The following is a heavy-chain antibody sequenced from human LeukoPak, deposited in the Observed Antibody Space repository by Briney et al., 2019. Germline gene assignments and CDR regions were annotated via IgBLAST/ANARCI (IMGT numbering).Heavy chain of an antibody. D-gene: IGHD3-10*01. CDR1: GLTFVHYA. V-gene: IGHV3-23*01. Sequence: GGSLRLSCAASGLTFVHYAMSWVRQAPGKGLEWVSGIGNSGSTTYYADSVKGRFTISRDNSKDTLYLRMNSLRAEDTAVYYCATYGAGTYYKKGFDYWGQGTLVTVSS. CDR3: ATYGAGTYYKKGFDY. CDR2: IGNSGSTT. J-gene: IGHJ4*02.